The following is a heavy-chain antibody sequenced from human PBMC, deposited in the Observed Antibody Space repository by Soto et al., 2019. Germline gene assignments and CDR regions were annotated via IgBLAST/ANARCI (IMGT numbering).Heavy chain of an antibody. V-gene: IGHV1-18*01. CDR3: ARTLNSGSHEPAGY. CDR2: ISAYNGNT. J-gene: IGHJ4*02. D-gene: IGHD1-26*01. Sequence: ASVKVSCKASGYTFTSYGISWVRQAPGRGLEWMGWISAYNGNTNYAQKLQGRVAMTTDTSTSTAYMELRSLRSDDTAVYYCARTLNSGSHEPAGYWGQGTLVTVSS. CDR1: GYTFTSYG.